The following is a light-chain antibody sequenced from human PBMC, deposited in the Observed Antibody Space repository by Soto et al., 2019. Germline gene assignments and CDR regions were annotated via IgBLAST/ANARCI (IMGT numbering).Light chain of an antibody. Sequence: QSALTQPASVSGAPGQSITISSTGTSSDVGGYNYVSWYQQHPRKAPKLMIYEVSNRPSGVSNRFSGSKSGNTASLTISGLQAEHEADDYCSSYTSSSTSYVFGTGTKVTV. J-gene: IGLJ1*01. CDR2: EVS. CDR1: SSDVGGYNY. V-gene: IGLV2-14*01. CDR3: SSYTSSSTSYV.